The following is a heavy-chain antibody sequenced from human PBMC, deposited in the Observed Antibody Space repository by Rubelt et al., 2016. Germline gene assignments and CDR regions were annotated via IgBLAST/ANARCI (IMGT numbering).Heavy chain of an antibody. CDR3: ASWFFRVDY. D-gene: IGHD3-10*01. J-gene: IGHJ4*02. CDR1: GFTFSSYS. CDR2: ISRSSGTI. Sequence: ASGFTFSSYSMNWVRQASGKGLEWLSYISRSSGTIYYADSVKGRFSIASDNAKNSLYLQMNSLRAEDTAVYFCASWFFRVDYWGQGTLVTVSS. V-gene: IGHV3-48*01.